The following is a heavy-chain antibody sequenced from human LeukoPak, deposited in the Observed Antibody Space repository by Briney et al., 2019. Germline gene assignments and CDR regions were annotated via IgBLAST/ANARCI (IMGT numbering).Heavy chain of an antibody. D-gene: IGHD6-13*01. Sequence: SETLSLTCTVSGGSISSYYWSWIRQPAGKGLEWIGRIYTSGSTNYNPSLKSRVTMSVDTSKNQFSLKLSSVTAADTAVYCCAREERGYSSSWYTERWGQGTLVTVSS. V-gene: IGHV4-4*07. J-gene: IGHJ4*02. CDR2: IYTSGST. CDR1: GGSISSYY. CDR3: AREERGYSSSWYTER.